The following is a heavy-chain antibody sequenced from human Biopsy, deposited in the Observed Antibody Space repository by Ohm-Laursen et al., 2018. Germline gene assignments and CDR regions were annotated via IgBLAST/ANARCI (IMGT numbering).Heavy chain of an antibody. CDR2: ISNSGNT. CDR1: GDSINSSY. CDR3: ARRGSGGRSFDY. D-gene: IGHD2-15*01. V-gene: IGHV4-59*08. Sequence: GTLSLTCTVSGDSINSSYWSWIRQAPGKGLEWIGFISNSGNTNYNPSLKSRVTISANTSKNQFSLKLGSVTVADTAVFYCARRGSGGRSFDYWGQGSLVTVSS. J-gene: IGHJ4*02.